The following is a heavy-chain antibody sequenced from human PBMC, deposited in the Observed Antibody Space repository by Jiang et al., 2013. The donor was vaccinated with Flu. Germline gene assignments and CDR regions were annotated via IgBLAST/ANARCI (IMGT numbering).Heavy chain of an antibody. D-gene: IGHD3-16*01. V-gene: IGHV3-21*01. CDR3: ARDLAGAVFDY. CDR2: ISSSSSYI. Sequence: EWVSSISSSSSYIYYADSVKGRFTISRDNAKNSLYLQMNSLRAEDTAVYYCARDLAGAVFDYWGQGTLVTVSS. J-gene: IGHJ4*02.